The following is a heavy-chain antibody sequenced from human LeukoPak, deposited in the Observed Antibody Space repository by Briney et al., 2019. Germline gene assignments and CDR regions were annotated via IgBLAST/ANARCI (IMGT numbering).Heavy chain of an antibody. D-gene: IGHD3-22*01. V-gene: IGHV3-48*03. Sequence: GGSLRVSCAASGFTFNSYELNWVRPAPGKGLGWVSYMSSSAHTIYYADSVNGRFPISRDNAKYSLYLQMNSRRAEDTALYMCARASRYDGGGYGLDVWGQGTTVTVSS. CDR2: MSSSAHTI. CDR3: ARASRYDGGGYGLDV. J-gene: IGHJ6*02. CDR1: GFTFNSYE.